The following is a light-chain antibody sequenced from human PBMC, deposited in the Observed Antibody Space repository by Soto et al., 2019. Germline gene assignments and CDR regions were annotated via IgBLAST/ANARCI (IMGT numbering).Light chain of an antibody. CDR3: QQRSNWPPT. CDR1: QSVSSY. CDR2: DAS. J-gene: IGKJ3*01. V-gene: IGKV3-11*01. Sequence: EIVLTQSPATLSLSPGERATLSCRASQSVSSYLAWYQQKPGQAPRLLIYDASNRATGIPARFSGSGSGTGFTLPISSLEPEDFVVYYCQQRSNWPPTFGPGTKVDIK.